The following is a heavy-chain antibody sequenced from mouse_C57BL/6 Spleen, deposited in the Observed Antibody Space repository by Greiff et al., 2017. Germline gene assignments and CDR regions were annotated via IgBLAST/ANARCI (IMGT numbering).Heavy chain of an antibody. J-gene: IGHJ4*01. V-gene: IGHV1-55*01. D-gene: IGHD1-1*01. CDR1: GYTFTSYW. Sequence: VQLQQPGAELVKPGASVKMSCKASGYTFTSYWITWVKQRPGQGLEWIGDIYPGSGSTNYNEKFKSKATLTVDTSSSTAYMQLSSLTSEDSAVYYCARRGGSSLYYAMDYWGQGTSVTVSS. CDR3: ARRGGSSLYYAMDY. CDR2: IYPGSGST.